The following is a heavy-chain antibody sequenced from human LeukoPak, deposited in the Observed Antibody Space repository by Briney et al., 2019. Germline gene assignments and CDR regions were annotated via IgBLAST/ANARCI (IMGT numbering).Heavy chain of an antibody. V-gene: IGHV3-48*03. D-gene: IGHD4-17*01. Sequence: PGGSLRLSCAASGFTFSSYEMNWVRQAPGKGLEWVSYISSSGSTIYYADSVKGRFTISRDNAKNSLYLQMNSLRAEDTAVYYCARDNVDYGELSAFDIWGQGTMVAVSS. CDR2: ISSSGSTI. CDR1: GFTFSSYE. J-gene: IGHJ3*02. CDR3: ARDNVDYGELSAFDI.